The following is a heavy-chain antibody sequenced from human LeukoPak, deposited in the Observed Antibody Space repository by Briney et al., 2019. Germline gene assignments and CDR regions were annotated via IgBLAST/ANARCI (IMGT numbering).Heavy chain of an antibody. J-gene: IGHJ4*02. Sequence: PSETLSLTCTVSGGSISSYYWSWIRQPAGKGLEWIGRIYTSGSTNYNPSLKSRVTMSVDTSKNQFSLKLSSVTAADTAVYYCARPKPRYCSSTSCPGSFDYWGQGTLATVSS. CDR3: ARPKPRYCSSTSCPGSFDY. D-gene: IGHD2-2*01. V-gene: IGHV4-4*07. CDR2: IYTSGST. CDR1: GGSISSYY.